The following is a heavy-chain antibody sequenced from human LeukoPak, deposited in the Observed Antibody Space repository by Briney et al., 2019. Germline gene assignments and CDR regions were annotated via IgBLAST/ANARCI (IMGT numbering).Heavy chain of an antibody. CDR1: GGSLSGYY. D-gene: IGHD3-3*01. Sequence: TSETLSLTCAVHGGSLSGYYWSWIRQPPRKGLGWMWETNSNGSTNYNPSLKSRVTISVATTTNKSYLKLSSVTAAATARHYCARARITIFGVVTYYLDYWGQGTLVTVSS. J-gene: IGHJ4*02. V-gene: IGHV4-34*01. CDR3: ARARITIFGVVTYYLDY. CDR2: TNSNGST.